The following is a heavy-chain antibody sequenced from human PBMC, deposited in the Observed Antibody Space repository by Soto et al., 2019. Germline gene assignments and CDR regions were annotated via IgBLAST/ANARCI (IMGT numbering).Heavy chain of an antibody. Sequence: SETLSLTCTVSGGSISSGGYYWSWIRQHPGKGLEWIGYIYYSGSTYYNPSLKSRVTISVDTSKNQFSLKLSSVTAADTAVYFCASLHRGPIYYYGSGSIPPRAEYFQHWGQGTLVTVSS. D-gene: IGHD3-10*01. CDR1: GGSISSGGYY. CDR2: IYYSGST. J-gene: IGHJ1*01. V-gene: IGHV4-31*03. CDR3: ASLHRGPIYYYGSGSIPPRAEYFQH.